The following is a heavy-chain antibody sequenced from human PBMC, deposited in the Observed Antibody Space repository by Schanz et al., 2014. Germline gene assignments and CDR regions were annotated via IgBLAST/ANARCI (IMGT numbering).Heavy chain of an antibody. CDR2: ISSSSSYI. CDR3: ARRASCSRIGCPFDS. CDR1: GFTFSTYA. D-gene: IGHD2-2*01. Sequence: EVQLVESGGYLVQPGGSLRLSCAASGFTFSTYAMSWVRQAPGKGLEWVSSISSSSSYIYYADSVKGRFTISRDNSKNTLYLQMNSLRAEDTAVYYCARRASCSRIGCPFDSWGQGTLVTVSS. V-gene: IGHV3-21*04. J-gene: IGHJ4*02.